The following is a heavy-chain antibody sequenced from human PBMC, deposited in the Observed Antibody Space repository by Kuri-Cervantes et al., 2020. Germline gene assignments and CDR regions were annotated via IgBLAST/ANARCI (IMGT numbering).Heavy chain of an antibody. J-gene: IGHJ6*02. CDR3: ARGGAAAGTGPYYYYYGMDV. V-gene: IGHV1-2*02. CDR2: INPNSGGT. Sequence: ASVKVSCKASEYTFTGYYMHWVRQAPGQGLEWMGWINPNSGGTNYAQKFQGRVTMTRDTSISTAYMELSRLRSDDTAVYYCARGGAAAGTGPYYYYYGMDVWGQGTTVTVSS. D-gene: IGHD6-13*01. CDR1: EYTFTGYY.